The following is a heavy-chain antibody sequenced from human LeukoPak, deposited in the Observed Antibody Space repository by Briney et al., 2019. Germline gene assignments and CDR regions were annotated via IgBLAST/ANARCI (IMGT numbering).Heavy chain of an antibody. V-gene: IGHV3-9*01. Sequence: GGSLRLSCAASGFTFDDYAMHWVRQAPGKGPEWVSGISWNSGSIGYADSVKGRFTISRDNAKNSLYLQMNSLRAEDTALYYCAKGAGGSGSYYNAWFDPWGQGTLVTVSS. D-gene: IGHD3-10*01. J-gene: IGHJ5*02. CDR2: ISWNSGSI. CDR1: GFTFDDYA. CDR3: AKGAGGSGSYYNAWFDP.